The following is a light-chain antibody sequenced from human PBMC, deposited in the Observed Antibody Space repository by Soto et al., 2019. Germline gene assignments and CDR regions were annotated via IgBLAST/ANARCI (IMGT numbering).Light chain of an antibody. V-gene: IGKV3-11*01. J-gene: IGKJ4*01. CDR1: QSVGSY. Sequence: EIVLTQSPATLSLSPGERATLSCRASQSVGSYLAWYQQKPGQAPRLLIYDVSDRATGVPARFSGSGSGTDFTLPISSLEPEDFAVYYCQQRSNWPRVTFGGGTKVEIK. CDR3: QQRSNWPRVT. CDR2: DVS.